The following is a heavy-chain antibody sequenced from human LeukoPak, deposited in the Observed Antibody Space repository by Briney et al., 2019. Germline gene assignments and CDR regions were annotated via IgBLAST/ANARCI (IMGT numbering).Heavy chain of an antibody. D-gene: IGHD1-26*01. Sequence: ASVKVSCKASGYSFTGYWHWVRQAPGQGLEWMGRINPNSGGTDYAQTFRGRVTMTRDTSVSTAYMELSSLRSDDTAVYYCARFLGGSHDAFDIWGQGTMVTVSS. J-gene: IGHJ3*02. CDR2: INPNSGGT. V-gene: IGHV1-2*06. CDR1: GYSFTGYW. CDR3: ARFLGGSHDAFDI.